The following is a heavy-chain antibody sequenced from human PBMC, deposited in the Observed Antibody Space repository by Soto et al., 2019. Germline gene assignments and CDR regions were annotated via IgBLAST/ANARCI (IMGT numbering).Heavy chain of an antibody. J-gene: IGHJ6*02. CDR1: GYTFNSYG. V-gene: IGHV1-18*01. Sequence: ASLKVSCKASGYTFNSYGISWVRQAPGQGLEWMGWISAYNGNTNYAQKLQGRVTMTTDTSTSTAYMELSSLRSEDTAVYYCARGSSGYPQAQPFRKDYYYYGMDVWGQGTTVTVS. CDR2: ISAYNGNT. CDR3: ARGSSGYPQAQPFRKDYYYYGMDV. D-gene: IGHD3-22*01.